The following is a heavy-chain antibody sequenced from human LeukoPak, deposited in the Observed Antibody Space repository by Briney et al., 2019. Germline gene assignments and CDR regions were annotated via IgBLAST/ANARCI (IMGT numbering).Heavy chain of an antibody. CDR1: GGSISSYY. CDR3: ARRRWSISSSWYLFDY. V-gene: IGHV4-59*01. Sequence: PSETLSLTCTVSGGSISSYYWSWIRQPPGKGLEWIGYIYYSGSTNYNPSLKSRVTISVDTSKSQFSLKLSSVTAADTAVYYCARRRWSISSSWYLFDYWGQGTLVTVSS. J-gene: IGHJ4*02. CDR2: IYYSGST. D-gene: IGHD6-13*01.